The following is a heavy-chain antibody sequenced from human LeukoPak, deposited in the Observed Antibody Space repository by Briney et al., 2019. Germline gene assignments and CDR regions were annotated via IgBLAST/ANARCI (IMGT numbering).Heavy chain of an antibody. D-gene: IGHD5-12*01. CDR2: IRYDGSNK. Sequence: PGGSLRLSCAASGFTFSSYGMHWVRQAPGKGLEWVAFIRYDGSNKYYADSVKGRFTISRDNSKNTLYLQMNSLRAEDTAVYHCAKTPIIGQGWLRGSFDYWGREPWSPSPQ. V-gene: IGHV3-30*02. CDR3: AKTPIIGQGWLRGSFDY. CDR1: GFTFSSYG. J-gene: IGHJ4*02.